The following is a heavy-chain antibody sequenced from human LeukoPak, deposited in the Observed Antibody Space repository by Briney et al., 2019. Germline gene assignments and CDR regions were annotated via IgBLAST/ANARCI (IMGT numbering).Heavy chain of an antibody. V-gene: IGHV3-66*01. CDR3: ARDPTTVTSYYYYGMDV. J-gene: IGHJ6*02. CDR1: GFTVSSNY. CDR2: IYSGGST. D-gene: IGHD4-17*01. Sequence: PGGSLRLSCAASGFTVSSNYMSWVRQAPGKGLEWVSVIYSGGSTYYADSVKGRFTISRDNSKNTLYLQMNSLRAEDTAVYYCARDPTTVTSYYYYGMDVWGQGTTVTVSS.